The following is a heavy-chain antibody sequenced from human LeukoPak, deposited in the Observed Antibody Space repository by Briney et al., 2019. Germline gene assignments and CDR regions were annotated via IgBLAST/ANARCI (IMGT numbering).Heavy chain of an antibody. D-gene: IGHD3-9*01. Sequence: ASVKVSCKASGYTFTSYYMHWVRQAPGQGLEWMGVINPSGGSVSYSQKFQGRVTMTTEKSTSTVYMELSRLRFDDTAVYYCARANILTGYDWFDPWGQGTLVTVSS. V-gene: IGHV1-46*01. J-gene: IGHJ5*02. CDR3: ARANILTGYDWFDP. CDR2: INPSGGSV. CDR1: GYTFTSYY.